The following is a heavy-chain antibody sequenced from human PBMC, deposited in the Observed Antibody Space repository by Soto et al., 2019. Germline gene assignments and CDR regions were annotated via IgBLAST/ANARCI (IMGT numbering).Heavy chain of an antibody. CDR3: AKSTSRRGYCSGGSCPKVGAFDI. V-gene: IGHV3-23*01. Sequence: LRLSCATSGFTFSSYAMSWVRQAPGKGLEWVSAISGSGGSTYYADSVKGRFTISRDNPKNTLYLQMNSLRAEDTAVHYCAKSTSRRGYCSGGSCPKVGAFDIWGQGRMVTVSS. J-gene: IGHJ3*02. CDR1: GFTFSSYA. D-gene: IGHD2-15*01. CDR2: ISGSGGST.